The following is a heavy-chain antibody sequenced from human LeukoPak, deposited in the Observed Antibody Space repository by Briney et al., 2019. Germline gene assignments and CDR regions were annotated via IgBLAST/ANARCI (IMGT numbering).Heavy chain of an antibody. V-gene: IGHV4-59*01. CDR1: TGSISSYY. CDR2: IYYSGST. J-gene: IGHJ5*02. CDR3: ARDQGNMVRGVNFWFDP. D-gene: IGHD3-10*01. Sequence: SETLSLTCTVSTGSISSYYWSWIRQPPGKGLEWIGYIYYSGSTNYNPSLKSRVTISVDTSKNQFSLKLSSVTAADTAVYYCARDQGNMVRGVNFWFDPWGQGTLVTVSS.